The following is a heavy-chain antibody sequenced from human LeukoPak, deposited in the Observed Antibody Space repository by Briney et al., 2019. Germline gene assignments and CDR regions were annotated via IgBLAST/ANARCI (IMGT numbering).Heavy chain of an antibody. D-gene: IGHD6-13*01. Sequence: SETLSLTCNVSGGSISSYYWNWIRQPPGKGLEWIGYMHYSGSTNYNPSLKNRVTVSVDTSKNQFSLKLSSVTAADTAVYYCARGRPAAGQDFLDYWGQGTLVTVSS. J-gene: IGHJ4*02. CDR3: ARGRPAAGQDFLDY. CDR1: GGSISSYY. CDR2: MHYSGST. V-gene: IGHV4-59*01.